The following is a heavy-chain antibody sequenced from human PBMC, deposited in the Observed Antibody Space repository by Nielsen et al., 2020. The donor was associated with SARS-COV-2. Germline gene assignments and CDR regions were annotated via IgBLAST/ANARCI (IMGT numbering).Heavy chain of an antibody. J-gene: IGHJ4*02. CDR3: TKGAQLGDF. D-gene: IGHD6-13*01. CDR2: ISYDGSVK. CDR1: GFSISTFG. V-gene: IGHV3-30*18. Sequence: GGSLRLSCEASGFSISTFGMHWVRQAPGKGLDWVTFISYDGSVKYYANSVKGRFTISTDMSKNTLYLQMNSLRPEDTAVYYCTKGAQLGDFWGQGTLVTVSS.